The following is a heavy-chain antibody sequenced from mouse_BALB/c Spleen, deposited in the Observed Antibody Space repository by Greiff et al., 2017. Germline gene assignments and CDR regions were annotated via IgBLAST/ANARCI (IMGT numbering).Heavy chain of an antibody. Sequence: VQLQQSGAELMKPGASVKISCKATGYTFSSYWIEWVKQRPGHGLEWIGEILPGSGSTNYNEKFKGKATFTADTSSNTAYMQLSSLTSEDSAVYYCARRGTTMITTGYAMDYWGQGTSVTVSS. CDR1: GYTFSSYW. J-gene: IGHJ4*01. CDR3: ARRGTTMITTGYAMDY. CDR2: ILPGSGST. V-gene: IGHV1-9*01. D-gene: IGHD2-4*01.